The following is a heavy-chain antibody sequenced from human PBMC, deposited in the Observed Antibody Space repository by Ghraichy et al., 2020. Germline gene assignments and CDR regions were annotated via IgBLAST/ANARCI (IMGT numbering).Heavy chain of an antibody. D-gene: IGHD2-15*01. CDR3: ASQWELLLDY. CDR2: IYYGGST. J-gene: IGHJ4*02. V-gene: IGHV4-39*01. CDR1: GGSISSSGYY. Sequence: SETLSLTCTISGGSISSSGYYWGWIRQPPGKGLEWIGSIYYGGSTYYNPSLKSRVPISVDTSKNQFSLKLSSVTAADTAVYYCASQWELLLDYWGQGTLVAVSS.